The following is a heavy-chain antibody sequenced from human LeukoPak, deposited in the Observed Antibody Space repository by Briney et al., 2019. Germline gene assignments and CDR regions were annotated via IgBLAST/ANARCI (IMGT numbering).Heavy chain of an antibody. V-gene: IGHV3-9*01. J-gene: IGHJ4*02. CDR3: AKDGYSSGWYYFDY. D-gene: IGHD6-19*01. Sequence: GRSLRLSCAASGFTFDDYAMHWVRQAPGKGLEWVSGISWNSGSIGYADSVKGRFTISRDNAKNSLYLQMNSLRAEDTALYYCAKDGYSSGWYYFDYWGQGTLVTVSS. CDR2: ISWNSGSI. CDR1: GFTFDDYA.